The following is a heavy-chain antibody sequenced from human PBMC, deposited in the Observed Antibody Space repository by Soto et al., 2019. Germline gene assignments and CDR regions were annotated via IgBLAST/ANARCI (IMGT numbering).Heavy chain of an antibody. V-gene: IGHV3-48*01. CDR2: ISSSSSTI. Sequence: MSRISKAPGKGLEWVSYISSSSSTIYYADSVKGRFTISRDNAKNSLYLQMNSLRAEDTAVYYCARDSGYSYGPLDYWGQGTLVTVSS. J-gene: IGHJ4*02. D-gene: IGHD5-18*01. CDR3: ARDSGYSYGPLDY.